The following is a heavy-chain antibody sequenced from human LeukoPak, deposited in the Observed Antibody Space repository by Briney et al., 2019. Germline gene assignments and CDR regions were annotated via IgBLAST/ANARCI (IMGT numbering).Heavy chain of an antibody. Sequence: GGSLRLSCAASGFTFSSYSMNWVRQAPGKGLEWVSSISSSSSYIYYADSVKGRFTISRDNAKNSLYLQMNSLRAEDTAVYYCAKVGTNLEWLLEYYFDYWGQGTLVTVSS. D-gene: IGHD3-3*01. V-gene: IGHV3-21*01. J-gene: IGHJ4*02. CDR2: ISSSSSYI. CDR3: AKVGTNLEWLLEYYFDY. CDR1: GFTFSSYS.